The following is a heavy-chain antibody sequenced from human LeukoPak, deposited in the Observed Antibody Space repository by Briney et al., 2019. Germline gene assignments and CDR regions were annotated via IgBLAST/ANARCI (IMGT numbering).Heavy chain of an antibody. CDR1: GFTFTSSA. V-gene: IGHV1-58*02. Sequence: SVKVSCKASGFTFTSSAMQWVRQARGQRLEWIGWVVVGSGNTNYAQKFQERVTITRDMSTSTAYMELSSLRSEDTAVYFCAKGEAVTWHWYFDLWGRGTLVTVSS. CDR2: VVVGSGNT. CDR3: AKGEAVTWHWYFDL. J-gene: IGHJ2*01. D-gene: IGHD3-16*01.